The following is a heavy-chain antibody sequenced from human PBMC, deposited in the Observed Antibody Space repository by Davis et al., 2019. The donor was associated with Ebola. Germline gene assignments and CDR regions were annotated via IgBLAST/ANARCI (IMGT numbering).Heavy chain of an antibody. J-gene: IGHJ6*04. Sequence: GGSLRLSCAASGFTFSSYWMSWVRQAPGKGLEWVGFIRARSYSGTADYAAPVTGRFTISRDDSQSIAFLQMNSLKTEDTGVYYCARPRNQYFYYGMDVWGKGTTVTVSS. V-gene: IGHV3-49*04. D-gene: IGHD1-14*01. CDR1: GFTFSSYW. CDR3: ARPRNQYFYYGMDV. CDR2: IRARSYSGTA.